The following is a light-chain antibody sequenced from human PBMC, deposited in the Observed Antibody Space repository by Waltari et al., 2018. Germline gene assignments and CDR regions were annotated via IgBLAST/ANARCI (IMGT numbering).Light chain of an antibody. CDR2: DVT. CDR3: CSYAGSVV. CDR1: SSDVGGYDY. Sequence: QSALTQPRSVSGSPGQSVTISCTGTSSDVGGYDYVSWYQQHPGQAPKLMIYDVTKRPSGVPERFSGSKSGNTASLTISGLEAEDEADYYCCSYAGSVVFGGGTKLTVL. J-gene: IGLJ2*01. V-gene: IGLV2-11*01.